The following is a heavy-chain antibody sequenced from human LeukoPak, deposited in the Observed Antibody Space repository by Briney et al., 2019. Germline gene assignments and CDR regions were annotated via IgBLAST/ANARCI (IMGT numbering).Heavy chain of an antibody. CDR3: ARGPSVYWFDP. Sequence: SVKVSCRASGGTFSSYAISWVRQAPGQGLEWMGRIIPILGIANYAQKFQGRVTITADKSTSTAYMELSSLRSEDTAVYYCARGPSVYWFDPWGQGTLVTVSS. V-gene: IGHV1-69*04. J-gene: IGHJ5*02. D-gene: IGHD1-20*01. CDR2: IIPILGIA. CDR1: GGTFSSYA.